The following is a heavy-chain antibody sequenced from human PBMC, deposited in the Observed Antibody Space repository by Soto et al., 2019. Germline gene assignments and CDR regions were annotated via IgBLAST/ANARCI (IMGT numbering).Heavy chain of an antibody. Sequence: QVQLVQSGAEVKKPGSSVKVSCKASGGTFSSYAISWVRQAPGQGLEWMGGIIPIFGTANYAQKFQGRVTITADESTSTAYRELSSLRSEDTAVDYCARAPLYSGCDPRVPFDPWGQGTLVTVSS. D-gene: IGHD5-12*01. CDR1: GGTFSSYA. V-gene: IGHV1-69*12. J-gene: IGHJ5*02. CDR2: IIPIFGTA. CDR3: ARAPLYSGCDPRVPFDP.